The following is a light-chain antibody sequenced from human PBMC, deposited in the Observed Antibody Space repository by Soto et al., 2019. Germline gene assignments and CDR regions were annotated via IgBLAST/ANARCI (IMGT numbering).Light chain of an antibody. Sequence: QSVLTQPASVSGSPGQSITISCTGTSSDVGGYNYVSWYQQHPGKAPKLMIYAVSNRPSGVSSRFSASKSAYTASLTISGLQAEDEANYYCSSFTTSYFYVFGPGTKVTVL. CDR3: SSFTTSYFYV. J-gene: IGLJ1*01. CDR2: AVS. V-gene: IGLV2-14*01. CDR1: SSDVGGYNY.